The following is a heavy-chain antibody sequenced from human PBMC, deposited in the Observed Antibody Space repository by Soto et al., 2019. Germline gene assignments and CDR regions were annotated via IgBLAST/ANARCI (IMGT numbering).Heavy chain of an antibody. CDR1: GYTFTSYA. D-gene: IGHD2-15*01. Sequence: QVQLVQSGAEEKKPGASVKVSCKASGYTFTSYAMHWVRQAPGQRLEWMGWINAGNGNTTYSQKFQGRVTITRETSASTAYMELSSMRSEDTAVYYCARGTVVTHFDYWGQGTLVTVSS. J-gene: IGHJ4*02. CDR2: INAGNGNT. V-gene: IGHV1-3*05. CDR3: ARGTVVTHFDY.